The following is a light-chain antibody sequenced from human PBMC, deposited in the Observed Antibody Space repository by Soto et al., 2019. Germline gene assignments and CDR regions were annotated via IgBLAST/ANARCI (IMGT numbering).Light chain of an antibody. V-gene: IGKV1-39*01. Sequence: DIQMTQSPSSLSASVGDRITITCRASQTISNYLNWYQQKPGKVPNLLIYAASSLQSGVPSRFSGRRSGTDFTLTISSLQPDDFATYYCQQSFSAPPTFGQGTKLEIK. CDR1: QTISNY. CDR2: AAS. CDR3: QQSFSAPPT. J-gene: IGKJ2*01.